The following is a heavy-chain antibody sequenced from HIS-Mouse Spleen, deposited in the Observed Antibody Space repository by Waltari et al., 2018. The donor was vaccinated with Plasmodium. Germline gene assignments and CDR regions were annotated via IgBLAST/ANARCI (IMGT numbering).Heavy chain of an antibody. CDR1: GGSISSSSYY. Sequence: QLQLQESGPGLVKPSETLSLTCTVSGGSISSSSYYWGWIRQPPGKGLECVARLYYSGNSLNNPSLKGRLTILVATSKQQFSLNLRSVTAGDTAVYYCAGERRGDYYDSSGYYYWGQGTLVTVAS. CDR3: AGERRGDYYDSSGYYY. V-gene: IGHV4-39*07. D-gene: IGHD3-22*01. CDR2: LYYSGNS. J-gene: IGHJ4*02.